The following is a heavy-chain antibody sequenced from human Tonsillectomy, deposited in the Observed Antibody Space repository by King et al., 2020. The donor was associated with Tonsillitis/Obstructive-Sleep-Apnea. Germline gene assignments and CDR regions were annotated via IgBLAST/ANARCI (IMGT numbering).Heavy chain of an antibody. J-gene: IGHJ3*02. V-gene: IGHV4-34*01. D-gene: IGHD3-22*01. CDR3: ARGLNHEYYYDSSDLTGDALDI. CDR1: GGSFSAYY. CDR2: INHSGST. Sequence: VQLQQWGAGLLKPSETLSLTCAVYGGSFSAYYWSWIRQPPGKGLEWIGEINHSGSTNYNPSLKSRVTISVDTSKNQFSLKLSSVTAADTAVYYCARGLNHEYYYDSSDLTGDALDIWGQGAMVTVSS.